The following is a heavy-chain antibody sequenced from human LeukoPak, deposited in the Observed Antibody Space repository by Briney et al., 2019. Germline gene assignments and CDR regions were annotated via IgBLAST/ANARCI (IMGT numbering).Heavy chain of an antibody. CDR3: AKVEVRGVNNWFDP. J-gene: IGHJ5*02. Sequence: GGSLRLSCAASGFMFSSYAMSWVRQAPGKGLEWVSAISGSGGSTYYADSVKGRFTISRDNSKNTLYLQMNSLRAEDTAVYYCAKVEVRGVNNWFDPWGQGTLVTVSS. CDR1: GFMFSSYA. V-gene: IGHV3-23*01. CDR2: ISGSGGST. D-gene: IGHD3-10*01.